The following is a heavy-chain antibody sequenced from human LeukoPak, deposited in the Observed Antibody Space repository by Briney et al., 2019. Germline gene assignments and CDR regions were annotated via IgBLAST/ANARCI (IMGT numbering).Heavy chain of an antibody. J-gene: IGHJ4*02. V-gene: IGHV1-2*02. CDR3: ARAYSSTSETQFDY. CDR2: INPNSGDR. CDR1: GYTFTGYY. D-gene: IGHD6-13*01. Sequence: GASVKVSCKASGYTFTGYYMHWVRRAPGQGLEWMGWINPNSGDRNYAQKFQGRVTMTRDTCISTAYMELSGLRSDDTAVYYCARAYSSTSETQFDYWGQGTLVTVSS.